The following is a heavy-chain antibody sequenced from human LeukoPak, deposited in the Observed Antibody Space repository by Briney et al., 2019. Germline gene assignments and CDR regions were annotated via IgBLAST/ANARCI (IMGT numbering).Heavy chain of an antibody. Sequence: TGGSLRLSCAASGFTFSSSAMSWVRQVPGKGLEWVSGISASGGSTSYADSVRGRFTISRDSSKNTLFLHMNTLRAEDTAIYYCAKDRTVGASYWYFDLWGRGTLVTVSS. CDR2: ISASGGST. J-gene: IGHJ2*01. CDR1: GFTFSSSA. D-gene: IGHD1-26*01. V-gene: IGHV3-23*01. CDR3: AKDRTVGASYWYFDL.